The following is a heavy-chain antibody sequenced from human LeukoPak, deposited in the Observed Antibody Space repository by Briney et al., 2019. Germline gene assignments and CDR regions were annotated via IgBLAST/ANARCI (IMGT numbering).Heavy chain of an antibody. CDR3: AKDCRAQIQQLDPPCLDY. J-gene: IGHJ4*02. Sequence: PGGSLKLSCAASGFTFSSYAMHWVRQAPGKGLEWVAFIRYNGSNKYYADSVKGRFTISRDNSKNTLYLQMNSLRAEDTAVYYCAKDCRAQIQQLDPPCLDYWGQGTLVTVSS. D-gene: IGHD6-13*01. CDR1: GFTFSSYA. V-gene: IGHV3-30*02. CDR2: IRYNGSNK.